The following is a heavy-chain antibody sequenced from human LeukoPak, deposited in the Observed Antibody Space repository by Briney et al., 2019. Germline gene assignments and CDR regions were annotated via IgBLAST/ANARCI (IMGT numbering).Heavy chain of an antibody. CDR3: ARSALIVPGFDY. Sequence: SQTLSLTCTVSGGSISSGSYYWSWVRQPAGKGLEWIGRIYTSGSTNYNPSLKSRVTISIDTSKNQFSLKLSSVTAADTDVYYCARSALIVPGFDYWGQGTLVTVSS. J-gene: IGHJ4*02. CDR1: GGSISSGSYY. CDR2: IYTSGST. V-gene: IGHV4-61*02. D-gene: IGHD3-22*01.